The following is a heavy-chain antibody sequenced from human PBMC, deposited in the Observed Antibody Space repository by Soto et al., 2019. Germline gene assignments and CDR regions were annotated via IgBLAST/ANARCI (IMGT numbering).Heavy chain of an antibody. CDR1: GFTFSSYA. CDR2: ISYDGSNK. J-gene: IGHJ6*02. Sequence: QVQLVESGGGVVQPGRSLRLSCAASGFTFSSYAMHRVRQAPGKGLEWVAVISYDGSNKYYADSVKGRFTISRDNSKNTLYLQMNSLRAEDTAVYYCARDRVVVVPAAISYYYYYGMDVWGQGTTVTVSS. V-gene: IGHV3-30-3*01. CDR3: ARDRVVVVPAAISYYYYYGMDV. D-gene: IGHD2-2*01.